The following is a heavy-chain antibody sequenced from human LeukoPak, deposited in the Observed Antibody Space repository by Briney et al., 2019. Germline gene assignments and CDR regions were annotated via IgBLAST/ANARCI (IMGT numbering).Heavy chain of an antibody. Sequence: ASVKVSCKASGGTFSSYAISWVRQAPGQGLEWMGRIIPILGIANYAQKFQGRVTITADKSTSTAYMELSSLRSEDTAVYYRARASSYSSSWAGYYYYGMDVWGQGTTVTVSS. CDR3: ARASSYSSSWAGYYYYGMDV. CDR2: IIPILGIA. D-gene: IGHD6-13*01. CDR1: GGTFSSYA. J-gene: IGHJ6*02. V-gene: IGHV1-69*04.